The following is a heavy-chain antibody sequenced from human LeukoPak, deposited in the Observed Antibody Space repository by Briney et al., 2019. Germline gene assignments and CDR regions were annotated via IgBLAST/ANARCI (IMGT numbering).Heavy chain of an antibody. Sequence: GGSLRLSCAASGFTFSSYAMHWVRQAPGKGLEWVAVISYDGSNKYYADSVKGRFTISRDNSKNTLYLQMNSLRAEDTAVYYCAKVAAYYYDSSGYYFDYWGQGTLVTVSS. CDR2: ISYDGSNK. V-gene: IGHV3-30*04. J-gene: IGHJ4*02. D-gene: IGHD3-22*01. CDR1: GFTFSSYA. CDR3: AKVAAYYYDSSGYYFDY.